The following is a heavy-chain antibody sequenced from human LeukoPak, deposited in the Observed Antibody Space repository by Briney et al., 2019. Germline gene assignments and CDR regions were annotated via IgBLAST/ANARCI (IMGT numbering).Heavy chain of an antibody. CDR1: GFTFSSFW. V-gene: IGHV3-7*03. D-gene: IGHD6-19*01. Sequence: GGSLRLSCAASGFTFSSFWMSWVRQAPGKGLEWVANIKQDGSEKYYVDSVKGRFTISRDNAKNSLYLQMNSLRAEDTAIYYCAKGIAVSAIPSDYWGQGTLVTVSS. CDR2: IKQDGSEK. CDR3: AKGIAVSAIPSDY. J-gene: IGHJ4*02.